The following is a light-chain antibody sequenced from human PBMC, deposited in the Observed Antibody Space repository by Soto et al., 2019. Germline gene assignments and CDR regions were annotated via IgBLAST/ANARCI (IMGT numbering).Light chain of an antibody. J-gene: IGKJ1*01. CDR2: GAS. V-gene: IGKV3-20*01. CDR3: QQYGSSPWT. CDR1: QSVTSSY. Sequence: EIVLTQSPGTLSLSPGERATLSCRASQSVTSSYLAWYQQKPGQAPRLVIYGASSRATGIPDRFSGSGSGTDFTLTISRLGPEDFAVYYCQQYGSSPWTFGQGTKVEIK.